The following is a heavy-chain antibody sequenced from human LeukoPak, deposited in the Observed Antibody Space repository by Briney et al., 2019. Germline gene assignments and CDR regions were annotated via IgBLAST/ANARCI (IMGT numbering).Heavy chain of an antibody. CDR2: ISAYNGNT. CDR1: SYIFTSYG. CDR3: AGHHDYGFEY. J-gene: IGHJ4*02. Sequence: ASVKVSCQASSYIFTSYGISWVRQAPGQGLEWMGSISAYNGNTNYAQKLQGRVTMTTDTSTSTAYRELRRLRSDDTAVYYCAGHHDYGFEYWGQGTLVTVSS. V-gene: IGHV1-18*04. D-gene: IGHD4-17*01.